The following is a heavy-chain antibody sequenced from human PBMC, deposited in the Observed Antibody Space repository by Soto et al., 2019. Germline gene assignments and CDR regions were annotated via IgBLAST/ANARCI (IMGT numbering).Heavy chain of an antibody. Sequence: SVKVSCTASGYTVTCHNMNLVRQAPGQGLEWMGWINPNSGCTNYAQKFQGRVTMTRDTSISTAYMELSRITSDDSAFYYCERDLQTWGTYWGKGTQVTVSS. CDR3: ERDLQTWGTY. CDR1: GYTVTCHN. D-gene: IGHD3-16*01. J-gene: IGHJ4*02. V-gene: IGHV1-2*02. CDR2: INPNSGCT.